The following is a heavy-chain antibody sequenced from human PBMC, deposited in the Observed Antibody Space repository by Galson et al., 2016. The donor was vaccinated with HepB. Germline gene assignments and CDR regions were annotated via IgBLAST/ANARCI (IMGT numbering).Heavy chain of an antibody. CDR2: ILYDESNE. J-gene: IGHJ4*02. D-gene: IGHD3-16*02. CDR3: ARDDDYVWGTYRYTRTVPQYYFDY. Sequence: SLRLSCAASGFTFSRYGMHWVRQTPGKGLEWVAGILYDESNEKYADSVKGRFTISRDNSKNTLNLQMNSLRAEDTAVYYCARDDDYVWGTYRYTRTVPQYYFDYWGQGTLVTVSS. CDR1: GFTFSRYG. V-gene: IGHV3-33*01.